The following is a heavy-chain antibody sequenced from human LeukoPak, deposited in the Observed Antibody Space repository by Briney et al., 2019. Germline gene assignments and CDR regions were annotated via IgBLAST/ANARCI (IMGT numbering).Heavy chain of an antibody. Sequence: PSETLSLTCTVSGGSVSSGSYYWSWIRQPPGKGLEWIGYIYYSGSTNYNPSLKRRVTISVGTSKNQFSLKLSSVTAADTGVYYCASTRSYRFDYWGQGTLVIVSS. CDR3: ASTRSYRFDY. D-gene: IGHD3-16*02. CDR1: GGSVSSGSYY. V-gene: IGHV4-61*01. J-gene: IGHJ4*02. CDR2: IYYSGST.